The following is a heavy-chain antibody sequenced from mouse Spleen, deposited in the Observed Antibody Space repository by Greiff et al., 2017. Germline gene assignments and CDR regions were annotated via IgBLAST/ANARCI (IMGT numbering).Heavy chain of an antibody. CDR1: GFTFSSYY. V-gene: IGHV5-12-1*01. CDR3: ARAGRDGDTSYFDY. Sequence: EVQLQESGGGLVKLGGSLKLSCAASGFTFSSYYMSWVRQTPEKRLEWVATISNSGGSTYYPDSVKDRFTISRDNAKNTLYLQMSSLNSEDTAVYYCARAGRDGDTSYFDYWGQGTTLTVSS. D-gene: IGHD2-13*01. CDR2: ISNSGGST. J-gene: IGHJ2*01.